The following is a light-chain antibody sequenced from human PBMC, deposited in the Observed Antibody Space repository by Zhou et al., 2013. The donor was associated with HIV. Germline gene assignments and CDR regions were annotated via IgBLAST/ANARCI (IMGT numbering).Light chain of an antibody. CDR2: ASS. V-gene: IGKV1-27*01. J-gene: IGKJ4*02. Sequence: DIQLAQSPSTLSASVGDRVTISCRASQSVSNWLAWYQHLPGTAPKVLIYASSTLLSGVPSRFSGSGSGTDFTLTISSLQPEDVGFYYCQKYNSGPRTFGRGTKVEI. CDR3: QKYNSGPRT. CDR1: QSVSNW.